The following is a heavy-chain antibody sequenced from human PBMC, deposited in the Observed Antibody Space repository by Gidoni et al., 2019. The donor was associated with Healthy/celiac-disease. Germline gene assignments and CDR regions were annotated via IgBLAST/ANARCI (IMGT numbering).Heavy chain of an antibody. Sequence: EVQLLESGGGLVQPGGSLRPSWAASGFGFGSYAMSWVRQGPGKGLEWVSDISGSGNKTYYADSVGGRFTISRDNSENTVYLQMNSLRVDDTAMYFCARDRRGSGWYEYWGQGTLVTVSS. J-gene: IGHJ4*02. CDR2: ISGSGNKT. D-gene: IGHD6-19*01. CDR3: ARDRRGSGWYEY. CDR1: GFGFGSYA. V-gene: IGHV3-23*01.